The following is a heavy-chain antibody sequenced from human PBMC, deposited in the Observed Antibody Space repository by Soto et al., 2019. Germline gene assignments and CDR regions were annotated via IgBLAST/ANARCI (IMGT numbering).Heavy chain of an antibody. V-gene: IGHV4-30-4*01. CDR2: IYYSGTT. Sequence: QVQLQESGPGLVKPSQTLSLTCTVSGASISSGDYYWTWIRQPPGKGLEWIGYIYYSGTTYYNPSLKSRVSISLDTSKNLFSLKLTSVTAADTGVYYCALRFGTAWGQGTTVTVSS. CDR1: GASISSGDYY. D-gene: IGHD5-12*01. J-gene: IGHJ6*02. CDR3: ALRFGTA.